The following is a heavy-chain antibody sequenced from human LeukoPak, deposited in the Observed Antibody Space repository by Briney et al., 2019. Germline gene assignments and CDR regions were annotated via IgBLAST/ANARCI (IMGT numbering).Heavy chain of an antibody. J-gene: IGHJ4*02. D-gene: IGHD6-19*01. CDR3: ASGGGGWDYFDY. V-gene: IGHV4-38-2*02. Sequence: SETLSLTCTVSGYSISSGYYWGWIRQPPGKGLGWSGSIYHSGSTYYNPSLKSRVTISVDTSKNQFSLKLSSVTAADTAVYYCASGGGGWDYFDYWGQGTLVTVSS. CDR2: IYHSGST. CDR1: GYSISSGYY.